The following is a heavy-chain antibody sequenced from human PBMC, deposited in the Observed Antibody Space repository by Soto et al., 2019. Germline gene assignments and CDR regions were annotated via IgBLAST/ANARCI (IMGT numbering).Heavy chain of an antibody. Sequence: EVQLVESGGGLVQPGGSLRLSCAASGFTFSSYSMNWVRQAPGKGLEWVSYISSSSSTIYYADSVKGRFTISRDNAKNSLYLQMNSLRAEDTAVYYCARGGDIVVVPAAYAEYFQHWGQGTLVTVSS. D-gene: IGHD2-2*01. J-gene: IGHJ1*01. CDR1: GFTFSSYS. CDR2: ISSSSSTI. V-gene: IGHV3-48*01. CDR3: ARGGDIVVVPAAYAEYFQH.